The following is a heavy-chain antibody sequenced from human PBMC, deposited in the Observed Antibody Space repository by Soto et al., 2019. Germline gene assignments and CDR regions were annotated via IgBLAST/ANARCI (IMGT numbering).Heavy chain of an antibody. Sequence: QVQLVQSGAEVKKPGASVKVSCKASGYTFTCYYMHWVRQAPGQGLEWMGIINPSGGSTSYAQKFQGRVTMTRDTSTSTVYMELSSLRSEDTAVYYCARDLLLWFGELSPNAFDIWGQGTMVTVSS. J-gene: IGHJ3*02. D-gene: IGHD3-10*01. CDR3: ARDLLLWFGELSPNAFDI. CDR1: GYTFTCYY. V-gene: IGHV1-46*03. CDR2: INPSGGST.